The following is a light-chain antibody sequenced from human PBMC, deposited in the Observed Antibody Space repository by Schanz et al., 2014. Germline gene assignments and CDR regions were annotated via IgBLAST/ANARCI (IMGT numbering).Light chain of an antibody. V-gene: IGLV2-14*03. CDR2: DVS. CDR3: QSYDSSLSGSV. Sequence: QSALTQPASVSGSPGQSITISCTGTSSDVGGYNFVSWYQHHPGKAPKLMIYDVSNRPSGVSNRFSGSKSGSTASLTISGLQADDEADYYCQSYDSSLSGSVFGGGTKLTVL. CDR1: SSDVGGYNF. J-gene: IGLJ3*02.